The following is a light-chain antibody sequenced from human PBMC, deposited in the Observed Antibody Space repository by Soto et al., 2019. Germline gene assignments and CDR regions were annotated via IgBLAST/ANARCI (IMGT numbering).Light chain of an antibody. CDR3: LQHSSSPYT. J-gene: IGKJ2*01. V-gene: IGKV1-17*03. Sequence: DIQLTQSPSAMSSSVGDRVTITCRASQSIGNYVAWFQQKAGKVPKRLIYAASSLQSGVPSRFSGIVSGTEFTLTINGLQPEDFGTYYCLQHSSSPYTFGQGTKLEIK. CDR2: AAS. CDR1: QSIGNY.